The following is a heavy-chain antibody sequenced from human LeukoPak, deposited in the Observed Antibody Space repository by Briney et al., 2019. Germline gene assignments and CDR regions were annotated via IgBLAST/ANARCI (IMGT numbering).Heavy chain of an antibody. Sequence: GGSLRLSCAASGFTFSSYGMHWVRQAPGKGLEWVAVISYDGSNKYYADSVKGRFTISRDNSKNTLYLQMNSLRAEDTAVYYCAKGVGWAYYYYMDVWGKGTTVTVSS. CDR1: GFTFSSYG. CDR3: AKGVGWAYYYYMDV. D-gene: IGHD1-26*01. CDR2: ISYDGSNK. J-gene: IGHJ6*03. V-gene: IGHV3-30*18.